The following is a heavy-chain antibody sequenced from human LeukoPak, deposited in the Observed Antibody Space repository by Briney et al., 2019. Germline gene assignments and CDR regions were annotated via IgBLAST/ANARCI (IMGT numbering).Heavy chain of an antibody. D-gene: IGHD5-18*01. J-gene: IGHJ3*02. CDR3: ARELMRWGYSYAFDI. V-gene: IGHV3-7*01. CDR2: IKQDGSEK. CDR1: GFTFSSYW. Sequence: GGSLRLSCAASGFTFSSYWMSWVRQAPGKGLEWVANIKQDGSEKYYVDSVKGRFTISRDNAKNSLYLQMNSLRAEDTAVYYCARELMRWGYSYAFDIWGQGTMVTVSS.